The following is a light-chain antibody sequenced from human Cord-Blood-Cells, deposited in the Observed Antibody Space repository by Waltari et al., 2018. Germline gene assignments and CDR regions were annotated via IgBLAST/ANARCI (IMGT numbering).Light chain of an antibody. Sequence: DIQMTQSPSSLSASVGDRVTITCQASQDISNYLNWYQQKPGKDPKLLIYDASNLETGVPSRFSGSGSETDFTFTISSLQPEDIATYYCQQYDNRPLTFGGGTKVEIK. CDR2: DAS. CDR3: QQYDNRPLT. J-gene: IGKJ4*01. CDR1: QDISNY. V-gene: IGKV1-33*01.